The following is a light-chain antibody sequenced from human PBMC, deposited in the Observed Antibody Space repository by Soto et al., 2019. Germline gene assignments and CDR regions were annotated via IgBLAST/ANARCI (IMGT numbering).Light chain of an antibody. J-gene: IGLJ1*01. V-gene: IGLV2-11*01. CDR1: RSDVGGYNY. Sequence: QSALTQPRSVSASPGQSVTISCTGTRSDVGGYNYVSWYQHHPGKAPKLMIYGVSERPSGVPDRFSGSKSGNTASLTISGLQAEDEADYYCCSYAGTPYVFGTGNKLTVL. CDR2: GVS. CDR3: CSYAGTPYV.